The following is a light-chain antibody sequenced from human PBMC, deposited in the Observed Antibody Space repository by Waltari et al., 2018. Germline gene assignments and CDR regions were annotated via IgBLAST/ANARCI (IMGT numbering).Light chain of an antibody. CDR2: KDN. CDR3: QSSDSIETWV. Sequence: SYELTQPPSVSVSPGQTARITCPGDATPKQYAPWYQQKPGQAPVLIIYKDNERPSGIPERFSGSTSGTTVTLTISGVQAEDEADYYCQSSDSIETWVFGGGTKLTVL. J-gene: IGLJ3*02. CDR1: ATPKQY. V-gene: IGLV3-25*03.